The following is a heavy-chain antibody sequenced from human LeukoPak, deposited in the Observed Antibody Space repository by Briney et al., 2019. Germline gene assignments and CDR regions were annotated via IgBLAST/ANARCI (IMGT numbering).Heavy chain of an antibody. CDR1: GFTFSSYS. V-gene: IGHV3-7*01. Sequence: GGSLRLSCAASGFTFSSYSMNWVRQAPGRGLEWVANIKQDGSEKYYVDSVKGRFTISRDNAKNSLYLQMNSLRAEDTAVYYCARESIAAAADYWGQGTLVTVSS. J-gene: IGHJ4*02. D-gene: IGHD6-13*01. CDR2: IKQDGSEK. CDR3: ARESIAAAADY.